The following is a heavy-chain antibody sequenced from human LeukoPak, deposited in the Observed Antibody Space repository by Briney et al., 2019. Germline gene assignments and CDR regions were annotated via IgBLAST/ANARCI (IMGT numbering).Heavy chain of an antibody. CDR2: SNDSGGT. CDR3: ARLSVIVGAALEYYYYYGMDV. Sequence: SETLSLTCAVYGGTFSGYYWSWIRQPPGKRLEWVGESNDSGGTNYNPSLKSRVTISADKSKNQVSLKLTSVTAADTAVYYCARLSVIVGAALEYYYYYGMDVWGQGTTVTVSS. CDR1: GGTFSGYY. V-gene: IGHV4-34*01. D-gene: IGHD1-26*01. J-gene: IGHJ6*02.